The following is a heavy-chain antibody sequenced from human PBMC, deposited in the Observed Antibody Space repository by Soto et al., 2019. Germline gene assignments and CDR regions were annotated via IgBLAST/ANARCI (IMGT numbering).Heavy chain of an antibody. D-gene: IGHD3-16*02. CDR3: ARGLYDYVWGSYRYSYFQH. V-gene: IGHV4-61*01. J-gene: IGHJ1*01. Sequence: KASETLSLTCTVSGGSVSSGSYYWGWIRQPPGKGLEWIGYIYYSGSTNYNPSLKSRVTISVDASKNQFSLKLSSVTAADTAVYYCARGLYDYVWGSYRYSYFQHWGQGTLVTVSS. CDR1: GGSVSSGSYY. CDR2: IYYSGST.